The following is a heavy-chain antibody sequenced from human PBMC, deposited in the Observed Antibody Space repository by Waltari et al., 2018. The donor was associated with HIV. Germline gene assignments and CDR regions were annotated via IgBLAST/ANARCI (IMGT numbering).Heavy chain of an antibody. CDR3: TTPVTTRG. CDR1: GFTYSSYW. Sequence: EVHLLESGGGLVQPGGSLRLSCAASGFTYSSYWVYWVRQAPGKGLEWVANIKQDGSEENYVDSVKGRFTISRDNAKNSMYLQMNSLRAEDTAVYYCTTPVTTRGWGQGTLVTVSS. D-gene: IGHD4-17*01. J-gene: IGHJ4*02. V-gene: IGHV3-7*03. CDR2: IKQDGSEE.